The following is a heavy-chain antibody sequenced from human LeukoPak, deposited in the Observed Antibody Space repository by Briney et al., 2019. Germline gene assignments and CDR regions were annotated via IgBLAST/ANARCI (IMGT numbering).Heavy chain of an antibody. CDR2: ISAYNGNT. CDR1: GYTFTSYG. CDR3: ARAPDFDWLSLFDY. D-gene: IGHD3-9*01. J-gene: IGHJ4*02. V-gene: IGHV1-18*01. Sequence: ASVKVSCKASGYTFTSYGISWVRQAPGQGLEWMGWISAYNGNTNYAQKLQGRVTMTTDTSTSTAYMELRSLRSDDTAVYHCARAPDFDWLSLFDYWGQGTLVTVSP.